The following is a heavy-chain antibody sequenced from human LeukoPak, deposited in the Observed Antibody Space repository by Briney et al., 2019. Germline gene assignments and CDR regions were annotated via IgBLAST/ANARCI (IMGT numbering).Heavy chain of an antibody. CDR1: GFTFDDYA. Sequence: GGSLRLSCAASGFTFDDYAMHWVRQAPGKGLEWVSGITWNSDNIEYADSVKGRFTISRDNAKNSLYLQMNSLRAEDMALYYCAKGGGGRLIYYYYMDVWGKGTTVTISS. V-gene: IGHV3-9*03. J-gene: IGHJ6*03. CDR2: ITWNSDNI. D-gene: IGHD3-16*01. CDR3: AKGGGGRLIYYYYMDV.